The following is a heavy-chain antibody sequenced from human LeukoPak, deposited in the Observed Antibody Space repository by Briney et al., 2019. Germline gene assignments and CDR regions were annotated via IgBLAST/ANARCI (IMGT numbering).Heavy chain of an antibody. CDR3: ARNNDYGDSLVDY. D-gene: IGHD4-17*01. J-gene: IGHJ4*02. Sequence: GASVKVSCKASGYTFTSCGISWVRQAPGQGLEWMGGIIPIFGTANYAQKFQGRVTITADESTSTAYMELSSLRSEDTAVYYCARNNDYGDSLVDYWGQGTLVTVSS. V-gene: IGHV1-69*13. CDR1: GYTFTSCG. CDR2: IIPIFGTA.